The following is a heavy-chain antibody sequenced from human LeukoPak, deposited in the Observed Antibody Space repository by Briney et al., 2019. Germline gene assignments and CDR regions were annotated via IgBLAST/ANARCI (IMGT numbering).Heavy chain of an antibody. D-gene: IGHD2-21*01. Sequence: PGGSLRLSCAASGFTFSSYGMHWVRQASGKGLEWVAVISYDGSNKYYADSVKGRFTISRDNTKNTLYLQMNSLRAEDTAVYYCATGPYSFDYWGQGTLVTVSS. CDR1: GFTFSSYG. V-gene: IGHV3-30*03. J-gene: IGHJ4*02. CDR2: ISYDGSNK. CDR3: ATGPYSFDY.